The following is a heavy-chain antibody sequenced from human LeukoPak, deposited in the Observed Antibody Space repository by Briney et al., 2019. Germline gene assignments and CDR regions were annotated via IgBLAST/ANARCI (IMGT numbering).Heavy chain of an antibody. D-gene: IGHD6-13*01. J-gene: IGHJ4*02. CDR1: GFTLNSYA. CDR3: AKDLRSSTSF. CDR2: ISGSGGRT. Sequence: GGSLTLSCAASGFTLNSYAMTWVRQATGKGLEWVSAISGSGGRTFCSVSVKGRFTISRDNPKITLSLHVHSLRAEDTYIYHCAKDLRSSTSFWGQGTLVTVSA. V-gene: IGHV3-23*01.